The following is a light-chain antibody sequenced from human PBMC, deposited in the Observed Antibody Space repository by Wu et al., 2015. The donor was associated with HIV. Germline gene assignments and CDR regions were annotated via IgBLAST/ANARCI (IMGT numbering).Light chain of an antibody. Sequence: EIVLTQSPGTLSLSPGERATLSCRATQDVSSTYLGWYQQKPGQAPRLLIYGASSRATGIPDRLSGSGSGTDFTLTISRLEPEDFAVYYCQQYGSSPLTFGGGTKVDI. J-gene: IGKJ4*01. CDR2: GAS. V-gene: IGKV3-20*01. CDR3: QQYGSSPLT. CDR1: QDVSSTY.